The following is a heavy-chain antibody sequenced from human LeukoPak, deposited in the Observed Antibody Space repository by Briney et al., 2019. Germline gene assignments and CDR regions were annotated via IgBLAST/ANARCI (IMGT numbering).Heavy chain of an antibody. CDR2: IKQDGSEK. CDR3: ARAGTYYDFWSGYRDYYMDV. D-gene: IGHD3-3*01. V-gene: IGHV3-7*04. J-gene: IGHJ6*03. CDR1: GFTFSSYS. Sequence: PGGSLRLSCAASGFTFSSYSMNWVRQAPGKGLEWVANIKQDGSEKYYVDSVKGRFTISRDNAKNSLYLQMNSLRAEDTAVYYCARAGTYYDFWSGYRDYYMDVWGKGTTVTVSS.